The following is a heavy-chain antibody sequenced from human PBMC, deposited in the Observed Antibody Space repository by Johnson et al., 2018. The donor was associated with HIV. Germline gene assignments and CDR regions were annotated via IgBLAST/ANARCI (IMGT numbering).Heavy chain of an antibody. D-gene: IGHD6-6*01. CDR2: IRNDGSHG. J-gene: IGHJ3*02. Sequence: QVQLVESGGGVVQPGGSLRLSCVGSGFTFAFYGFHWVRQAPGKGLEWVAFIRNDGSHGYYTESVTDRFTISRDDSKNTLFLQMNSLRAEDTAVYYCAGGVGVAARPHDAFDIWGQGTMVTVSS. V-gene: IGHV3-30*02. CDR1: GFTFAFYG. CDR3: AGGVGVAARPHDAFDI.